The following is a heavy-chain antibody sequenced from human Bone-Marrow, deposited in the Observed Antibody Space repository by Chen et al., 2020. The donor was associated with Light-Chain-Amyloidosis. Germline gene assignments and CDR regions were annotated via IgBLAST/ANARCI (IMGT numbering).Heavy chain of an antibody. CDR3: ARDVLCSSSNTCNDY. CDR1: GFTFSSYA. Sequence: EVQVVESGGGLVQPGGSLRLSCAASGFTFSSYAMSWVRQAPGKGLEWVSSISGSGGNTYYADSAKGRFTLSRDNSKNTLYLQMNSLRAEDTAVYYCARDVLCSSSNTCNDYWGQGTLVTVSS. CDR2: ISGSGGNT. D-gene: IGHD2-2*01. J-gene: IGHJ4*02. V-gene: IGHV3-23*04.